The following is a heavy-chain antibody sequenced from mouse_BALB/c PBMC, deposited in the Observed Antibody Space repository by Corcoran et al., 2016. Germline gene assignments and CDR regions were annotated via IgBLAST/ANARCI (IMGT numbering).Heavy chain of an antibody. V-gene: IGHV14-3*02. Sequence: VQLQQSGAELVKPGASVKLSCTASGFNIQDPYMHWVKQRPAQGLEWIGRIDPANGNTKYDPKFQGKATITADTSSNTAYLQLSSLTSEDTAVYYCARGYYRYPYYFDYWGQGTTLTVSS. CDR1: GFNIQDPY. D-gene: IGHD2-14*01. CDR3: ARGYYRYPYYFDY. J-gene: IGHJ2*01. CDR2: IDPANGNT.